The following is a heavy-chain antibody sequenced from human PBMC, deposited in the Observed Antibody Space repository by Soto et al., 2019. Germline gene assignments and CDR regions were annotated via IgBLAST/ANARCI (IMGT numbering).Heavy chain of an antibody. Sequence: ASVKVSCKASGYTLNTYPLHWVRQAPGQGLEWMGLITGASGDTKYSQKFQDRVTFTTDPSANTAYLELSSLRSEDTAVYYCATALRPVDYFLKHWGQGTPVTVSS. CDR2: ITGASGDT. D-gene: IGHD3-9*01. V-gene: IGHV1-3*01. CDR3: ATALRPVDYFLKH. CDR1: GYTLNTYP. J-gene: IGHJ4*02.